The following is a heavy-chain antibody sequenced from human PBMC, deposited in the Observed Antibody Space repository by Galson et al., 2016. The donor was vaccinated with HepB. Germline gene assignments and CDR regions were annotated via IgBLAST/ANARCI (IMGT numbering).Heavy chain of an antibody. CDR2: IDPSDSYT. CDR1: GYSFTTYW. J-gene: IGHJ4*02. V-gene: IGHV5-10-1*01. D-gene: IGHD3-22*01. Sequence: QSGAEVKEPGESLRISCKGSGYSFTTYWIAWVRQMPGKGLEWMGRIDPSDSYTNYSPAFEGHVTISADKSLNTAYLQWSRLKASDTAMYYCAKLNYDTSGYPGYFDCWGQGTPVTVSS. CDR3: AKLNYDTSGYPGYFDC.